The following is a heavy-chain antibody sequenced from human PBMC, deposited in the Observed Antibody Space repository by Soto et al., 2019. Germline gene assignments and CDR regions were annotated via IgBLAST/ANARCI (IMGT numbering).Heavy chain of an antibody. CDR1: GFTFSSYS. V-gene: IGHV3-21*01. J-gene: IGHJ4*02. CDR2: ISSSSSYI. Sequence: GGSLRLSCAASGFTFSSYSMNWVRQAPGKGLEWVSSISSSSSYIYYADSVKGRFTISRDNAKNSLYLQMNSLRDEDTAVYYCVREGHPIFDYWGQGTLVTVSS. CDR3: VREGHPIFDY.